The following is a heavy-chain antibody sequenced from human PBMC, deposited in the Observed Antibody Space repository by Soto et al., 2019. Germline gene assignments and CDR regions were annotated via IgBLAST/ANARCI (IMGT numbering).Heavy chain of an antibody. V-gene: IGHV3-23*01. Sequence: GGSLRLSCEAYGFNFKKFAMGWVRQAPGEGLEWVAGISCCGGSTSYADSVKGRFSLARDDSKSTLSLHLNSLRFEDTARYFCAKADGEQWLIPHLDNWGQGTLVTVSS. D-gene: IGHD6-19*01. J-gene: IGHJ4*02. CDR3: AKADGEQWLIPHLDN. CDR1: GFNFKKFA. CDR2: ISCCGGST.